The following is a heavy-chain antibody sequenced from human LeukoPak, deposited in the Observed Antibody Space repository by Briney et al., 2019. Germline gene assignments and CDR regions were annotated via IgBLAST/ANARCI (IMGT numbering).Heavy chain of an antibody. CDR2: VYYSGSA. J-gene: IGHJ4*02. Sequence: SETLSLTCTVSGGSISGYYWSWIRQPPGKGLEWIGYVYYSGSANYNPSLKSRVTISVDTSKNQFSLKLSAVTAADTAVYYCARYRGSGSCFSFEYWGQGTLVTVSS. CDR1: GGSISGYY. V-gene: IGHV4-59*08. CDR3: ARYRGSGSCFSFEY. D-gene: IGHD2-15*01.